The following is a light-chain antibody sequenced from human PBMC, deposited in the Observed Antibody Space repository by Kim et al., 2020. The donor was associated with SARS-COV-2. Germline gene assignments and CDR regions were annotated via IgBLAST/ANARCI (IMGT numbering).Light chain of an antibody. Sequence: GQSVTISCTGTSSDVGAYDYVSWYQQHPGKAPKLVIYDVSERPSGVPDRFSASKSGNTASLTISGLQAEDEADYYCCSYAGTYTFVFGGGTQLTVL. J-gene: IGLJ2*01. CDR3: CSYAGTYTFV. CDR1: SSDVGAYDY. V-gene: IGLV2-11*01. CDR2: DVS.